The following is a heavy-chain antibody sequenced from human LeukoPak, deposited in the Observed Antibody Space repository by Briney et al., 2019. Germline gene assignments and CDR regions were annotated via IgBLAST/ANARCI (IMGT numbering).Heavy chain of an antibody. Sequence: GASVKVSCTASGGTFSSYAISWVRQAPGQGLEWMGRIIPILGIANYAQKFQGRVTITADKSTSTAYMELSSLRSEDTAVYYCARDSGYPSYYYYGMDVWGQGTTVTVSS. CDR2: IIPILGIA. J-gene: IGHJ6*02. V-gene: IGHV1-69*04. CDR3: ARDSGYPSYYYYGMDV. CDR1: GGTFSSYA. D-gene: IGHD5-12*01.